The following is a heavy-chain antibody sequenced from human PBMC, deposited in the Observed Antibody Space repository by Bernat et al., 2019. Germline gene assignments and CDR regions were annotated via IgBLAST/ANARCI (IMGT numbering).Heavy chain of an antibody. V-gene: IGHV3-30*18. J-gene: IGHJ4*02. CDR2: ISYDGSNK. D-gene: IGHD5-12*01. CDR1: GFTFSSYG. Sequence: QVQLVESVGGVVQPGRSLRLSCAASGFTFSSYGMHWVRQAPGKGLEWVAVISYDGSNKYYADSVKGRFTISRDNSKNTLYLQMNSLRAEDTAVYYCAKGVNSGYDGVTDYWGQGTLVTVSS. CDR3: AKGVNSGYDGVTDY.